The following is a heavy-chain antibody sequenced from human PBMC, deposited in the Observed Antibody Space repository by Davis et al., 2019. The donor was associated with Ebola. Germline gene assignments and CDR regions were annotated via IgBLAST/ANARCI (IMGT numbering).Heavy chain of an antibody. CDR1: GFTFSSYW. CDR3: ARDLYYDFWSGYYGNWFDP. CDR2: IKQDGSEK. V-gene: IGHV3-7*01. Sequence: PGGSLRLSCAASGFTFSSYWMSWVRQAPGKGLEWVANIKQDGSEKYYVDSVKGRFTISRDNAKNSLYLQMNSLRAEDTAVYYCARDLYYDFWSGYYGNWFDPWGQGTLVTVSS. J-gene: IGHJ5*02. D-gene: IGHD3-3*01.